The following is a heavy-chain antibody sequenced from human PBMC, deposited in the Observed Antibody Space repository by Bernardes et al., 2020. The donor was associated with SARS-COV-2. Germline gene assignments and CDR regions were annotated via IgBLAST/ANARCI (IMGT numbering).Heavy chain of an antibody. V-gene: IGHV3-21*01. D-gene: IGHD2-8*01. CDR3: VRDGGHCADGVCVRWFDP. CDR2: FSSSSRYT. CDR1: GFNFRSSS. Sequence: GGSLRLSCVSSGFNFRSSSINWVRQAPGKALECVSAFSSSSRYTYSADSVKGCFTISRDNAKNSVFLQMNSLRAEDTAVYYCVRDGGHCADGVCVRWFDPWGQGVLVTVSS. J-gene: IGHJ5*02.